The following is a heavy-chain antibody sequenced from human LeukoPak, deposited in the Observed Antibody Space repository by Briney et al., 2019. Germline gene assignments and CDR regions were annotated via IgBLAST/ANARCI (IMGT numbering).Heavy chain of an antibody. CDR3: AKEGIVVAYYYYYYMDV. D-gene: IGHD2-21*01. Sequence: GGSLRLSCVASGFIFSSYGMGWVRQAPGKGLEWISGITGSGDRTHYADSVKGRFTISRDNSKNTLYLQMNSLRAEDTAVYYCAKEGIVVAYYYYYYMDVWGKGTTVTVSS. CDR1: GFIFSSYG. CDR2: ITGSGDRT. J-gene: IGHJ6*03. V-gene: IGHV3-23*01.